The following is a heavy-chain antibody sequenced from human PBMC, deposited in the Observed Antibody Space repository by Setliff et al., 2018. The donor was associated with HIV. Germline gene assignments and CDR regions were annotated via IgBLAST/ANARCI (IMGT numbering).Heavy chain of an antibody. J-gene: IGHJ4*02. CDR2: IYYSGST. D-gene: IGHD3-22*01. CDR3: ASLNYYDSSGYYPH. Sequence: PSETLSLTCTVSGGSISSSSYYWGWIRQPPGKGLEWIGSIYYSGSTYYNPSLKSRVTISVDTSKNQFSLKLSSVTAADTAVYYCASLNYYDSSGYYPHWGQGTLVTVSS. CDR1: GGSISSSSYY. V-gene: IGHV4-39*07.